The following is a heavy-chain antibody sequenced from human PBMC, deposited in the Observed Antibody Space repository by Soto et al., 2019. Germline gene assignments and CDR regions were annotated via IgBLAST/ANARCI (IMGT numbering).Heavy chain of an antibody. CDR3: AKASSISWGVFDF. Sequence: EVQLLESGGGLVQPGGSLRLSCAASGFTFSSNAMTWVRQAPGKGLEWVSFFSANSGTTYFADSVKGRFNISRDNSKSTLYLQVNSLRAEDTAVYYCAKASSISWGVFDFWGQGTLITVSS. J-gene: IGHJ4*02. V-gene: IGHV3-23*01. D-gene: IGHD6-13*01. CDR1: GFTFSSNA. CDR2: FSANSGTT.